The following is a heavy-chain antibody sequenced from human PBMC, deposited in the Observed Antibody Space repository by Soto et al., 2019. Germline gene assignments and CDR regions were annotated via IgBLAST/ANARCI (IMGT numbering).Heavy chain of an antibody. CDR2: ISGSGGST. J-gene: IGHJ6*02. CDR3: AKARRENYYYYGMDV. V-gene: IGHV3-23*01. Sequence: EVQLLESGGGLVQPGGSLRLSCAASGFTFSSYAMSWVRQAPGKGLEWVSAISGSGGSTYYADSVKGRFTISRDNSKNTLYLQMNSLSAEDTAVYYCAKARRENYYYYGMDVWGQGTTVTVSS. D-gene: IGHD6-6*01. CDR1: GFTFSSYA.